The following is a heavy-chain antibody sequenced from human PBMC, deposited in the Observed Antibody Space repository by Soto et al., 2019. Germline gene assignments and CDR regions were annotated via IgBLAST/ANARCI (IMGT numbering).Heavy chain of an antibody. CDR1: GFTFSDYY. D-gene: IGHD3-10*01. J-gene: IGHJ4*02. Sequence: QVQLVESGGGLVKPGGSLRLSCAASGFTFSDYYMRWIRQAPGKGLEWVSYISSSSSYTNYADSVKGRFTISRDNAKNSLYLQMHSLRAEDMAVYYCAREDYGSGTYMAYWGQGTLVTVSS. CDR2: ISSSSSYT. CDR3: AREDYGSGTYMAY. V-gene: IGHV3-11*05.